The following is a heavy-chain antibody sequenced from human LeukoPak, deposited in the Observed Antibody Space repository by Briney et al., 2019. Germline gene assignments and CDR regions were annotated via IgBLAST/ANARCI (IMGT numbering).Heavy chain of an antibody. CDR2: ISSSSSYI. D-gene: IGHD6-19*01. J-gene: IGHJ4*02. CDR1: GFTFSSYS. Sequence: GGSLRLSCAASGFTFSSYSMNWVRQAPGKGLEWVSSISSSSSYIYYADSVKGRFTITRDNAKNSLYLQMNSLRAEDTAVYYCAGDIAVAAMFDYWGQGTLVTVSS. CDR3: AGDIAVAAMFDY. V-gene: IGHV3-21*01.